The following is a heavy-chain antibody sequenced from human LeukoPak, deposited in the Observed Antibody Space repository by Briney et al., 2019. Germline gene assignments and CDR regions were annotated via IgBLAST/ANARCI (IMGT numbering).Heavy chain of an antibody. J-gene: IGHJ4*02. CDR2: IYHSGGT. D-gene: IGHD2/OR15-2a*01. CDR3: VGNGYYALDY. Sequence: SETLSLTCAVSGDPINSIDWWSWVRQSPARVLEWIGEIYHSGGTNYNPSLKSRVTISVDKSKNHLSLKLTSVTAADTAVYFCVGNGYYALDYWGQGALVTVAS. V-gene: IGHV4-4*02. CDR1: GDPINSIDW.